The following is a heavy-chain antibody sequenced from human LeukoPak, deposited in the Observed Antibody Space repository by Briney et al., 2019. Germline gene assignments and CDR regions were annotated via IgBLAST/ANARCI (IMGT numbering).Heavy chain of an antibody. V-gene: IGHV4-59*08. CDR1: GGSLSGYY. Sequence: ETLSLTCTVSGGSLSGYYWSWIRQPPGKGLEWIGYIYYSGSSNFNPSLKSRVTISVDTSKNQFSLKLSSVTAADTAVYYCAIAQTVKSMIVVVPHAFDIWGQGTMVTVSS. CDR2: IYYSGSS. CDR3: AIAQTVKSMIVVVPHAFDI. J-gene: IGHJ3*02. D-gene: IGHD3-22*01.